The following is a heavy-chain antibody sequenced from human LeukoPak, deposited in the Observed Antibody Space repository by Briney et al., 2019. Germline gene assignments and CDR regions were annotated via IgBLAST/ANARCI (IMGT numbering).Heavy chain of an antibody. V-gene: IGHV4-39*07. CDR1: GGSINTSPYY. Sequence: SETLSLTCTVSGGSINTSPYYWGWVRQPPEKGLEWLGSISYSGTAYYNPSLRRRVTVSRDTFKNQFSLNLNSVTAADTAVYYCVRVRTGSISDHWGQGILVIVSS. J-gene: IGHJ4*02. CDR3: VRVRTGSISDH. D-gene: IGHD2-8*02. CDR2: ISYSGTA.